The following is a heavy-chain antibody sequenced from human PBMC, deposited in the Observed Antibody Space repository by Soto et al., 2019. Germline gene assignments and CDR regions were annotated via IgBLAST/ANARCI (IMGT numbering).Heavy chain of an antibody. Sequence: SVKVSCKASGGTFSSYTISWVRQAPGQGLEWMGRIIPILGIANYAQKFQGRVTITADKSTSTAYMELSSLRSEDTAVYYCARLLRFLEDGYSSYYMEVWGKGTTVTVSS. CDR2: IIPILGIA. J-gene: IGHJ6*03. CDR3: ARLLRFLEDGYSSYYMEV. D-gene: IGHD3-3*01. V-gene: IGHV1-69*02. CDR1: GGTFSSYT.